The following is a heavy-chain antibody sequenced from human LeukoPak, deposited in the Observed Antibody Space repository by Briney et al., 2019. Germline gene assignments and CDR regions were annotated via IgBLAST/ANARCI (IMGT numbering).Heavy chain of an antibody. J-gene: IGHJ4*02. D-gene: IGHD5-24*01. CDR3: ARDEAWLPDY. Sequence: GGSLRLSCAASGFTFSSYSMNWVRQAPGKGLEWVANIKQDGSEKYYLDSVKGRFIISRDNAKNSLYLQMNSLRAEDTAIYYCARDEAWLPDYWGQGTLVTVSS. CDR2: IKQDGSEK. CDR1: GFTFSSYS. V-gene: IGHV3-7*01.